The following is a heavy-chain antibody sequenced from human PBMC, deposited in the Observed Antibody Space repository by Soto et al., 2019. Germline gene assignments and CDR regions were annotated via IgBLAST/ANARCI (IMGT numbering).Heavy chain of an antibody. Sequence: LSLTFNVSDDSLSTYYWSWIRQPAGKGLEWIGRIYASGSTNYNPSLKGRVSMSVDTSKKQFSLRMISVTAADTAMYYCARSAIPRGGWFRPWGQGVLVTVSS. V-gene: IGHV4-4*07. CDR2: IYASGST. J-gene: IGHJ5*02. CDR3: ARSAIPRGGWFRP. CDR1: DDSLSTYY. D-gene: IGHD2-21*01.